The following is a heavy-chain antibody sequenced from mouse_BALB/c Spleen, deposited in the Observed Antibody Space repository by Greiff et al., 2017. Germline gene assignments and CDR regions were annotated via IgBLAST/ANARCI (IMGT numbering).Heavy chain of an antibody. CDR1: GYTFTDYN. D-gene: IGHD2-2*01. J-gene: IGHJ1*01. CDR3: ARWLWLRRRYIEV. V-gene: IGHV1S29*02. CDR2: IYPYNGGT. Sequence: EVQLQQSGPELVKPGASVKISCKASGYTFTDYNMHWVKQSHGKSLEWIGYIYPYNGGTGYNQKFKSKATLTVDNSSSTAYMELRSLTSEDSAVYNCARWLWLRRRYIEVWGAGATGTVSS.